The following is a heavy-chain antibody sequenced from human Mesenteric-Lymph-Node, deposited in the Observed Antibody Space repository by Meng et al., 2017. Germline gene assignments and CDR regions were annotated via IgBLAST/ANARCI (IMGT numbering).Heavy chain of an antibody. Sequence: GESLKISCAASGFTVSSNYMNWVRQAPGKGLEWVSVIYSGGSTKYADSVKGRFTISRDNSKNTLYLQMNSLRAEDSAIYFCARASDSSGWGKFDYWGQGTLVTVSS. J-gene: IGHJ4*02. V-gene: IGHV3-66*02. CDR2: IYSGGST. CDR3: ARASDSSGWGKFDY. D-gene: IGHD6-19*01. CDR1: GFTVSSNY.